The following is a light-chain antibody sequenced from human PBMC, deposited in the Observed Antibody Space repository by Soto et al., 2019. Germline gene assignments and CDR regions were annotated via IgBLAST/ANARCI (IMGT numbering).Light chain of an antibody. CDR2: GAS. CDR1: QSVSSN. CDR3: QQYYNWPPVT. Sequence: TQSPDHLYVCRGQRSTLSFRASQSVSSNLAWYQQKPGQAPRRLIYGASTRATGVPARFSGSGSGTEFTLTISSRQSEDFAAYYCQQYYNWPPVTFGQGSMVDIK. J-gene: IGKJ1*01. V-gene: IGKV3-15*01.